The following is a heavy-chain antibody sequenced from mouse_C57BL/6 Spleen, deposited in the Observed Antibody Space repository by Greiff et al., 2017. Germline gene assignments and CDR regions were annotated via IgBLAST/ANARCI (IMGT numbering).Heavy chain of an antibody. V-gene: IGHV1-81*01. D-gene: IGHD6-1*01. CDR3: APPLFRSRGFAY. CDR1: GYTFTSYG. J-gene: IGHJ3*01. CDR2: IYPRSGNT. Sequence: QVQLQQSGAELARPGASVKLSCKASGYTFTSYGISWVKQRTGQGLEWIGEIYPRSGNTYYNEKFKGKATLTADKSSSTAYMELRSLTSEDSAVYFCAPPLFRSRGFAYWGQGTLVTVSA.